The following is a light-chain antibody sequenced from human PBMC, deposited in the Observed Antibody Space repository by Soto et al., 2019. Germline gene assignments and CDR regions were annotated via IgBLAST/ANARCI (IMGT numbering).Light chain of an antibody. J-gene: IGKJ4*01. V-gene: IGKV3-15*01. CDR3: QHYLTWPLT. CDR2: DAS. Sequence: ELELTQSPATLSVSPGERATLSCRASQGVGSTLAWYQQEPGRAPRLLIYDASTRATGIPARFSGAGSGTEFTLTISGLQSDDFAVYYCQHYLTWPLTFGGGTRVEI. CDR1: QGVGST.